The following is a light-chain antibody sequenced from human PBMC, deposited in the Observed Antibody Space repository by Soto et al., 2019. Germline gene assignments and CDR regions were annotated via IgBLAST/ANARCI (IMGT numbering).Light chain of an antibody. Sequence: QSVLTQPPSASGTPGQRVTISCSGSSSNIGSNTVNWYQQLPGTAPKLLIYDNDKRPSGIPDRFSASKSGTSATLGITGLQTGDEADYYCEAWDSSLSAGVFGGGTKVTVL. J-gene: IGLJ3*02. CDR1: SSNIGSNT. CDR2: DND. V-gene: IGLV1-51*01. CDR3: EAWDSSLSAGV.